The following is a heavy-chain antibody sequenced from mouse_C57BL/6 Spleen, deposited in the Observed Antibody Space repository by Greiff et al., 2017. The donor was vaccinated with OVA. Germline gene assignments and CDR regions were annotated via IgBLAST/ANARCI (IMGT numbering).Heavy chain of an antibody. D-gene: IGHD1-1*01. Sequence: EVQLQQSGAELVRPGASVKLSCTASVFNIKDDYMHWVKQRPEQGLEWIGWLDPENGDTEYASKFQGKATITADTSSNTAYLQLSSLTSEDTAVDYCTTGDYGSIHWYFDVWGTGTTVTVSS. CDR1: VFNIKDDY. V-gene: IGHV14-4*01. J-gene: IGHJ1*03. CDR3: TTGDYGSIHWYFDV. CDR2: LDPENGDT.